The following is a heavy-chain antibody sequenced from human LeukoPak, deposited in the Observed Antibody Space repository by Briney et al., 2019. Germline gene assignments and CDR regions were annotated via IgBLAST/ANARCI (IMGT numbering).Heavy chain of an antibody. CDR3: ARASTIVVVTRVFDY. CDR1: GGSFSGYY. CDR2: INHSGST. D-gene: IGHD3-22*01. J-gene: IGHJ4*02. Sequence: SETLSLTCAVYGGSFSGYYWSWIRQPPGKGLQCIGEINHSGSTNYNPSLKSRVTISVDTSKNQFSLKLSSVTAADTAVYYCARASTIVVVTRVFDYWGQGTPVTVSS. V-gene: IGHV4-34*01.